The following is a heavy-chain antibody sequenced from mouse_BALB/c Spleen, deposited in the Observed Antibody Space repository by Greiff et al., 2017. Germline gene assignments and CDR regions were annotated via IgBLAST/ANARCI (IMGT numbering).Heavy chain of an antibody. V-gene: IGHV1-9*01. CDR1: GYTFSSYW. CDR2: ILPGSGST. J-gene: IGHJ4*01. Sequence: VKLQESGAELMKPGASVKISCKATGYTFSSYWIEWVKQRPGHGLEWIGEILPGSGSTNYNEKFKGKATFTADTSSNTAYMQLSSLTSEDSAVYYCARGGYYDYYAMDYWGQGTSVTVSS. CDR3: ARGGYYDYYAMDY. D-gene: IGHD2-3*01.